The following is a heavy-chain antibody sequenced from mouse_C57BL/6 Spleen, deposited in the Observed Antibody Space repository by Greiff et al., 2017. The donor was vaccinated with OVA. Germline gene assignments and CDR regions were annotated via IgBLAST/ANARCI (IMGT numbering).Heavy chain of an antibody. V-gene: IGHV5-17*01. CDR2: ISSGSSTI. CDR1: GFTFSDYG. Sequence: EVKLVESGGGLVKPGGSLKLSCAASGFTFSDYGMHWVRQAPEKGLEWVAYISSGSSTIYYADTVKGRFTISRDNAKNTLFLQMTSLRSEDTAMYYCARGGPYYSNYEGAFDYWGQGTTLTVSS. J-gene: IGHJ2*01. CDR3: ARGGPYYSNYEGAFDY. D-gene: IGHD2-5*01.